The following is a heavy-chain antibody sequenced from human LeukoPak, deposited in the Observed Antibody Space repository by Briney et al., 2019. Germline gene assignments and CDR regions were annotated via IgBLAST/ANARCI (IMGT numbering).Heavy chain of an antibody. V-gene: IGHV3-23*01. J-gene: IGHJ4*02. CDR2: ISGSGGST. CDR1: GFTFSSYS. Sequence: GGSLRLSCAASGFTFSSYSMNWVRQAPGKGLEWVSAISGSGGSTYYAASVKGRFTISRDNSKNTLYLQMNSLRAEDTAVYYCTTQITMIVVYIIRDYWGQGTLVTVSS. CDR3: TTQITMIVVYIIRDY. D-gene: IGHD3-22*01.